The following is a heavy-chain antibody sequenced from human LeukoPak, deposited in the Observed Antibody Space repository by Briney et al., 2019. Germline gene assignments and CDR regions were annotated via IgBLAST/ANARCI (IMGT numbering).Heavy chain of an antibody. CDR2: ISSSGSTI. Sequence: PGGSLRLSCAASGFTFSSYEMNWVRQAPGKGLEWVSYISSSGSTIYYADSVKGRFTISRDNAKNSLYLQMNSLRAEDTAVYYCARAPPYHYGSGSYPLDYWGQGTLVTVSS. V-gene: IGHV3-48*03. CDR1: GFTFSSYE. CDR3: ARAPPYHYGSGSYPLDY. D-gene: IGHD3-10*01. J-gene: IGHJ4*02.